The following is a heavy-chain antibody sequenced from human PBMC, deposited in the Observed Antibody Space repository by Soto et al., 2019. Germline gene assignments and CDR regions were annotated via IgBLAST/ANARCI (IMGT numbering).Heavy chain of an antibody. CDR2: IYYSGST. J-gene: IGHJ5*02. CDR1: VASISSGGYY. D-gene: IGHD3-22*01. V-gene: IGHV4-31*03. Sequence: QVQLQESGPGLVKPSQTLSLTCTVSVASISSGGYYWSWIRQHPGEGLEWIGYIYYSGSTSYNPPLKSRVTMSVDTSKNQFSLKLSSVTAADTAVYYCARESKYDTSGYPPWFAPWGQGTLVTVSS. CDR3: ARESKYDTSGYPPWFAP.